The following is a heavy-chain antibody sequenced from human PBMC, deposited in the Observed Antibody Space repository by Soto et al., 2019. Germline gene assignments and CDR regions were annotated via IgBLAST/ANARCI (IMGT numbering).Heavy chain of an antibody. CDR1: GFTFSSYS. J-gene: IGHJ6*03. Sequence: GGSLRLSCAASGFTFSSYSMNWVRQAPGKGLEWVSSISSSSSYIYYADSVKGRFTISRDNAKNSLYLQMNSLRAEDTAVYYCARERGGYSSEIYYYYYYMDVWGKGTTVTVSS. CDR3: ARERGGYSSEIYYYYYYMDV. D-gene: IGHD6-25*01. CDR2: ISSSSSYI. V-gene: IGHV3-21*01.